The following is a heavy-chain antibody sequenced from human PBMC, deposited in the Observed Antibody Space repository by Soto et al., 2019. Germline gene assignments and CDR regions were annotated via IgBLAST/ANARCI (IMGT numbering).Heavy chain of an antibody. CDR1: RNSFIDYY. CDR2: IKSNRGGT. J-gene: IGHJ6*02. V-gene: IGHV1-2*02. D-gene: IGHD1-1*01. CDR3: AREDYNWNDYYYYGMDV. Sequence: QVELVQSGAEVRKPGASVKVSCKASRNSFIDYYIHWVRQAPGQGLEWMGWIKSNRGGTKYAQRFQGRVTMTRDTSISNIYMELSRLKSDDTAVYYCAREDYNWNDYYYYGMDVWGQGTTVIVSS.